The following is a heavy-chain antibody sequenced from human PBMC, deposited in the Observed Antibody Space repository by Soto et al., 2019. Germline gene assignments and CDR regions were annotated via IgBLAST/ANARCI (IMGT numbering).Heavy chain of an antibody. CDR3: ARSDPAYAYGLNV. V-gene: IGHV3-53*01. CDR1: GFTVTAHY. D-gene: IGHD3-10*01. Sequence: GVLRLSCAASGFTVTAHYVAWVRQAPGRGLEWVSLIYSGGGKYYADSVKGRFTISRDTSEKTFYLQMNSLRSEDTAVYYCARSDPAYAYGLNVWGQGTTVTVSS. CDR2: IYSGGGK. J-gene: IGHJ6*02.